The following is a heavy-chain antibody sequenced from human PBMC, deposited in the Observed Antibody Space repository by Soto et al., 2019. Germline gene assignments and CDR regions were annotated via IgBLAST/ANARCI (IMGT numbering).Heavy chain of an antibody. CDR1: GGTFSTSS. CDR3: ASGHEYGGNSDAFDI. D-gene: IGHD4-17*01. CDR2: ILPIFGTA. J-gene: IGHJ3*02. Sequence: QVQLVQSGAEVKKPGSSMKVSCKASGGTFSTSSINWVRQAPGQRPEWMGNILPIFGTADYAQKFQDRVTISADKSTNTAYMEPRSLFSEATAVYYCASGHEYGGNSDAFDIWGQGTVVTVSS. V-gene: IGHV1-69*14.